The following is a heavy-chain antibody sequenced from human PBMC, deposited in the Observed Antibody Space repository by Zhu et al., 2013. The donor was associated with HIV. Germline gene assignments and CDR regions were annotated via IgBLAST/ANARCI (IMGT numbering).Heavy chain of an antibody. Sequence: QVQLVQSGAEVKKPGSSVKVSCKASGGTFSSYAISWVRQAPGQGLEWMGGIIPIFGTANYAQKFQGRVTITADESTSTAYMELSSLRSEDTAVYYCAHYCSSTSCPTLNWFDPWGQGTLVTVSS. CDR3: AHYCSSTSCPTLNWFDP. V-gene: IGHV1-69*01. J-gene: IGHJ5*02. CDR2: IIPIFGTA. CDR1: GGTFSSYA. D-gene: IGHD2-2*01.